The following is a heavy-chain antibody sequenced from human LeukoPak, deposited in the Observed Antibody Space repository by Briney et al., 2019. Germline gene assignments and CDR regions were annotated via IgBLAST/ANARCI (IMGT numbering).Heavy chain of an antibody. Sequence: GGSLRLSCAASGFTFSSYSMNWVRQAPGKGLEWVSYISSSSSTIYYADSVKGRFTISRDNAKNSLYLQMNSLRAEDTAVYYCARARFYPPFDYWGQGTLVTVSS. V-gene: IGHV3-48*01. CDR1: GFTFSSYS. D-gene: IGHD3-16*02. J-gene: IGHJ4*02. CDR2: ISSSSSTI. CDR3: ARARFYPPFDY.